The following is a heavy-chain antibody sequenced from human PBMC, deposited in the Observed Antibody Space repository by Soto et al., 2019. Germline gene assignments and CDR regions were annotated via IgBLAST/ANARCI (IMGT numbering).Heavy chain of an antibody. CDR2: ISSSSSYT. D-gene: IGHD6-6*01. CDR1: GFTFSDYY. Sequence: GGSLRLSCAASGFTFSDYYMSWIRQAPGKGLEWVSYISSSSSYTNYADSVKGRFTISRDNAKNSLYLQMNNLRAEDTDEHYRAKASPPLDYWGQGTLVTVSS. J-gene: IGHJ4*02. V-gene: IGHV3-11*05. CDR3: AKASPPLDY.